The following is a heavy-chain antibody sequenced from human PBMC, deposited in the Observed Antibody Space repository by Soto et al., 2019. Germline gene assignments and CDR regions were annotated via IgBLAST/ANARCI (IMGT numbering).Heavy chain of an antibody. Sequence: QITLKESGPTLVKPTQTLTLTCTFSGFSLSASAVGVVWIRQPPGKPLEWLALIYWDDSKHYSSSLKNRLTITKDTSKNQVVLTRTNMDPVDTATYFGAHGNCWLSDQWGKGILVTVSS. CDR3: AHGNCWLSDQ. J-gene: IGHJ4*02. CDR2: IYWDDSK. V-gene: IGHV2-5*02. CDR1: GFSLSASAVG. D-gene: IGHD2-21*01.